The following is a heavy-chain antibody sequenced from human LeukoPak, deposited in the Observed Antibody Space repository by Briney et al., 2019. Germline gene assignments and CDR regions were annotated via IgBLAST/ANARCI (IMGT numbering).Heavy chain of an antibody. Sequence: ASVKVSCKASGYTFTSYDINWVRQATGQGLEWMGWMNPNSGNAGYAQNLQGRVTMTRNTSISTAYLELSSLRSEGTAVYYCARMEYYSDSGSPNWFDPWGQGTLVTVSS. D-gene: IGHD3-10*01. CDR1: GYTFTSYD. CDR2: MNPNSGNA. CDR3: ARMEYYSDSGSPNWFDP. V-gene: IGHV1-8*01. J-gene: IGHJ5*02.